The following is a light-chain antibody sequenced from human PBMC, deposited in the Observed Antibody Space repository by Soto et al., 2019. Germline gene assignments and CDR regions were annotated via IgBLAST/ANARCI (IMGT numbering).Light chain of an antibody. CDR2: GNT. J-gene: IGLJ1*01. CDR1: TSNNGGST. Sequence: QSVLTQPPSASGTPGQRVTISCSGSTSNNGGSTVSWYQQFPGAAPKLLIYGNTQRPLGVPVRFSASKSDTSASLAISGLQSEDEADYYCATWNDGVFVFEIGTKVTVL. V-gene: IGLV1-44*01. CDR3: ATWNDGVFV.